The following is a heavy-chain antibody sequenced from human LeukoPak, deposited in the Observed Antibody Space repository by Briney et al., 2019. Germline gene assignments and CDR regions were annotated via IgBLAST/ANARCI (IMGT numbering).Heavy chain of an antibody. Sequence: ASVKVSCKASGGTFSSYAISWVRQAPGQGLEWMGGIIPIFGTANYAQKFQGRVTITADKSTSTAYMELSGLRSEDTAVYYCARVGSGSYYFDYWGQGTLVTVSS. J-gene: IGHJ4*02. CDR2: IIPIFGTA. V-gene: IGHV1-69*06. CDR1: GGTFSSYA. D-gene: IGHD3-10*01. CDR3: ARVGSGSYYFDY.